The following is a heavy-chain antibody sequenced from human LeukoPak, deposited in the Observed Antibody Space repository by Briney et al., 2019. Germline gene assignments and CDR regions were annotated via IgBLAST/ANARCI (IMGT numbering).Heavy chain of an antibody. CDR3: ARGGPRGLRLGELSFPRPDIDY. D-gene: IGHD3-16*02. J-gene: IGHJ4*02. V-gene: IGHV4-4*02. CDR2: IYHSGST. CDR1: GGSISSSNW. Sequence: SGTLSLTCAVSGGSISSSNWWSWVRQPPGKGLEWIGGIYHSGSTNYNPSLKSRVTISVDKSKNQFSLKLSSVTAADTAVYYCARGGPRGLRLGELSFPRPDIDYWGQGTLVTVSS.